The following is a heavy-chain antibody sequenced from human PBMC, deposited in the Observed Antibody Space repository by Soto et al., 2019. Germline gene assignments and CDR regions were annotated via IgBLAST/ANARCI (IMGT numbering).Heavy chain of an antibody. CDR1: GFTFSSYW. CDR2: INSDGSST. V-gene: IGHV3-74*01. CDR3: VRTSLVVAAATREDY. D-gene: IGHD2-15*01. J-gene: IGHJ4*02. Sequence: EVQLVESGGGFVQPGGSLRLSCSASGFTFSSYWMHWVRQAPGKWLVWVSRINSDGSSTSYADSVKGRFTISRDNAKNTLYLQMNSLRAEDTAVYYCVRTSLVVAAATREDYWGKGTLVTVSS.